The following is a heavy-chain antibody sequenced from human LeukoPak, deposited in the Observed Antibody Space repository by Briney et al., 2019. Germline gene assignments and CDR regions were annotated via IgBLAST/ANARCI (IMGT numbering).Heavy chain of an antibody. CDR1: GGTFSSYA. CDR3: AREGRITIFGVVIDIFDY. CDR2: IIPIFGTA. Sequence: ASVKVSCKASGGTFSSYAISWVRQAPGQGLEWMGGIIPIFGTANYAQKFQGRVTITTDESTSTAYMELSSPRSEDTAVYYCAREGRITIFGVVIDIFDYWGQGTLVTVSS. J-gene: IGHJ4*02. D-gene: IGHD3-3*01. V-gene: IGHV1-69*05.